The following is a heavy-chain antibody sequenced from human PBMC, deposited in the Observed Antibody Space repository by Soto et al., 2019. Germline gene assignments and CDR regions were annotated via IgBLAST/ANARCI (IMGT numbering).Heavy chain of an antibody. CDR1: GYRFTSYW. CDR2: IYPGDSDT. D-gene: IGHD1-26*01. Sequence: PGESLKISSKGSGYRFTSYWIGWVRQMPGKGLEWMGIIYPGDSDTRYSPSFQGQVTISADKSISTAYLQWSSLKASDTAMYYCARLEWDPTYYYGMDVWGQGTTVTVSS. CDR3: ARLEWDPTYYYGMDV. J-gene: IGHJ6*02. V-gene: IGHV5-51*01.